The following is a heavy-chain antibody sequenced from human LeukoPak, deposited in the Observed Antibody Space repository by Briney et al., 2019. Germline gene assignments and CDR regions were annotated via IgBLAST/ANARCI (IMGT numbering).Heavy chain of an antibody. J-gene: IGHJ4*02. D-gene: IGHD3-22*01. CDR3: ASSRGYSYHPSGYFYYY. CDR1: GDSITSHNW. V-gene: IGHV4-4*02. CDR2: IYHSGST. Sequence: SETLSLTCAVSGDSITSHNWWSWVRQPPGMRLEWIGEIYHSGSTSYNPSLKSRVTISVDKSKNQFSLKLSSVTAADTAVYYCASSRGYSYHPSGYFYYYWGQGTLVTVSS.